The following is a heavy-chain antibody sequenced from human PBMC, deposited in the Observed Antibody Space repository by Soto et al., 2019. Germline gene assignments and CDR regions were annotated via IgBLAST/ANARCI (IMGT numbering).Heavy chain of an antibody. V-gene: IGHV3-30-3*01. CDR1: GFTFSSYA. CDR3: AKDPIFGVVTLHGMDV. D-gene: IGHD3-3*01. CDR2: ISYDGSNK. J-gene: IGHJ6*02. Sequence: QVQLVESGGGVVQPGRSLRLSCAASGFTFSSYAMHWVRQAPGKGLEWVAVISYDGSNKYYADSVKGRFTISRDNSKNTLYLQMNSLRAEDTAVYYCAKDPIFGVVTLHGMDVWGQGTTVTVSS.